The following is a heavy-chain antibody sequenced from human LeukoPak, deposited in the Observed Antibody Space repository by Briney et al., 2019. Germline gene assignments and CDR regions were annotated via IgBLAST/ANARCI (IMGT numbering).Heavy chain of an antibody. J-gene: IGHJ4*02. CDR3: ATESLVRSSIPGDYHLLRDY. CDR2: IKSKSDGGTA. CDR1: GFIFSNAW. Sequence: PGGSLRLSCAASGFIFSNAWMGWVRQAPGKGLEWVGRIKSKSDGGTADYASPVKGRFTISRDDSKDTIYLQMNSLKTEDTAVYYCATESLVRSSIPGDYHLLRDYWGQGTLVTVSS. V-gene: IGHV3-15*01. D-gene: IGHD2-2*01.